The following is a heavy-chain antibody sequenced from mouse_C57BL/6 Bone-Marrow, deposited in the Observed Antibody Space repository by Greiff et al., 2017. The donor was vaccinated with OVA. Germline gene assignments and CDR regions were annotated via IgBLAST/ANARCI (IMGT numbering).Heavy chain of an antibody. D-gene: IGHD1-1*01. Sequence: ESGPGLVKPSQSLSLTCSVTGYSITSGYYWNWIRQFPGNKLEWMGYISYDGSNNYNPSLKNRISITRDTSKNQFFLKLNSVTTEDTATXYCARATTVVGDYFDYWGQGTTLTVSS. CDR3: ARATTVVGDYFDY. J-gene: IGHJ2*01. CDR1: GYSITSGYY. CDR2: ISYDGSN. V-gene: IGHV3-6*01.